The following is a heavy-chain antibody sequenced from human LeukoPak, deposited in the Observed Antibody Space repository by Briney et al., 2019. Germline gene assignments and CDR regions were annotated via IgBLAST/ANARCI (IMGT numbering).Heavy chain of an antibody. CDR1: GGSISSYY. D-gene: IGHD6-13*01. V-gene: IGHV4-59*12. CDR2: IYYSGST. J-gene: IGHJ5*02. CDR3: ARSTAYSSSWYWWFDP. Sequence: PSETLSLTCTVSGGSISSYYWSWIRQPPGKGLEWIGYIYYSGSTNYNPSLKSRVTISVDTSKNQFSLKLSSVTAADTAVYYCARSTAYSSSWYWWFDPWGQGTLVTVSS.